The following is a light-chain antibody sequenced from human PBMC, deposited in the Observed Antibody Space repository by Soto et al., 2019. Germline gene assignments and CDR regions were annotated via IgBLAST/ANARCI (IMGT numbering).Light chain of an antibody. CDR3: QKYDSAPWT. Sequence: IQMTQSPSSLSASVGDRVIITCRASQGIGNSLAWYQQKAGRVPKLLMHSASTLLSGVPSRFSGGGSGTDFTLTISSLQPEDVATYYCQKYDSAPWTFGQGTKVEIK. J-gene: IGKJ1*01. V-gene: IGKV1-27*01. CDR1: QGIGNS. CDR2: SAS.